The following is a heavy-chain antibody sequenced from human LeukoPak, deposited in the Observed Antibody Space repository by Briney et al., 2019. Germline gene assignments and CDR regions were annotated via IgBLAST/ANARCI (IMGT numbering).Heavy chain of an antibody. D-gene: IGHD4-17*01. CDR1: GFTFSSYA. V-gene: IGHV3-23*01. Sequence: GGSLRLSCAASGFTFSSYAMSWVRQAPGNGLEWVSTISGSGGSTYYAASVKGRFTISRDNSKNTLYLQMSSLRAEDTAVYYCAKLGDYYGAIPADYWGQGTLVTASS. CDR3: AKLGDYYGAIPADY. J-gene: IGHJ4*02. CDR2: ISGSGGST.